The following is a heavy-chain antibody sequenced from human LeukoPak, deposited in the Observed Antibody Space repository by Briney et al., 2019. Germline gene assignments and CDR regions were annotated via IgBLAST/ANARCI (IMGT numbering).Heavy chain of an antibody. CDR3: ARGEGGFDP. V-gene: IGHV1-69*04. CDR2: IIPILGIA. J-gene: IGHJ5*02. CDR1: GGTFSSYA. Sequence: SVKVSCKASGGTFSSYAISWVRQAPGQGLEWMGRIIPILGIANYAQKFQGRVTMTTDTSTSTAYMELRSLRSDDTAVYYCARGEGGFDPWGQGTLVTVSS.